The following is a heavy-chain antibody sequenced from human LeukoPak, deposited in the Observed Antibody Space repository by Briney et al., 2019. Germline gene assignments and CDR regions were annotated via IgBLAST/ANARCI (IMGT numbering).Heavy chain of an antibody. Sequence: ASQTLSLTCTVSGGSISSGGYYWRWIRQHPGKGLEWIGYIYYSGSTYYNPSLKSRVTISVDTSKNQFSLKLSSVTAADTAVYYCARDVGRAEGAFDIWGQGTMVTVSS. CDR3: ARDVGRAEGAFDI. CDR1: GGSISSGGYY. J-gene: IGHJ3*02. V-gene: IGHV4-31*03. CDR2: IYYSGST. D-gene: IGHD3-10*01.